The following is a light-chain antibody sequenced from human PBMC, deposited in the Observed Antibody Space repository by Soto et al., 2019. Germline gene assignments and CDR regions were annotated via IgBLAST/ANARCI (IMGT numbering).Light chain of an antibody. CDR1: QRLTSNY. CDR2: GAS. V-gene: IGKV3-20*01. Sequence: EVVLTQSPGTLSLSPGEGATLFCRATQRLTSNYLAWYQQRPGQAPRLLIYGASSRATGIPDRFRGSGSGTDFTLTISRLEPEDFAVYYCQKYGSSPSTFGQGTKLEIK. J-gene: IGKJ2*01. CDR3: QKYGSSPST.